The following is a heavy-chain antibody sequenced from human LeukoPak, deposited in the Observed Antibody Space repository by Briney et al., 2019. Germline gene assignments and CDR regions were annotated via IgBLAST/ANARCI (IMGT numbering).Heavy chain of an antibody. CDR3: ARGPVAVAGRVFDI. CDR1: GGSISSGGYS. CDR2: IYHSGST. Sequence: PSETLSLTCAVSGGSISSGGYSWSWIRQPPGKGLEWIGYIYHSGSTYYNPSLKSRVTISVDRSKNQFSLKLSSVTAADTAVYYCARGPVAVAGRVFDIWGQGTMVTVSS. V-gene: IGHV4-30-2*01. J-gene: IGHJ3*02. D-gene: IGHD6-19*01.